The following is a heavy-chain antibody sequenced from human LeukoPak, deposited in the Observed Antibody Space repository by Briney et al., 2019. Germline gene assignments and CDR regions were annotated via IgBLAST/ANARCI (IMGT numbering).Heavy chain of an antibody. CDR1: GFTFSDYY. CDR3: ARTPSPAKYYFDY. D-gene: IGHD6-25*01. J-gene: IGHJ4*02. CDR2: ISSSGSTI. Sequence: GGSLRLSCAASGFTFSDYYMSWIRQAPGKGLEWVSYISSSGSTIYYADSVKGRFTISRDNAKNSLYLQMNSPRAEDTAVYYCARTPSPAKYYFDYWGQGTLVTVSS. V-gene: IGHV3-11*01.